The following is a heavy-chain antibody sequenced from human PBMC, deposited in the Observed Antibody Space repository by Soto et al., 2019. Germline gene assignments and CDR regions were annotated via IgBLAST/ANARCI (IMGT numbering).Heavy chain of an antibody. V-gene: IGHV3-30-3*01. Sequence: GGSLRLSCAASGFTFSSYAMHWVRQAPGKGLEWVAVISYDGSNKYYADSVKGRFTISRDNSKNTLYLQMNSLRAEDTAVYYCARDFSNPPAFIPFDYWGQGTLVTVSS. CDR2: ISYDGSNK. J-gene: IGHJ4*02. CDR1: GFTFSSYA. CDR3: ARDFSNPPAFIPFDY.